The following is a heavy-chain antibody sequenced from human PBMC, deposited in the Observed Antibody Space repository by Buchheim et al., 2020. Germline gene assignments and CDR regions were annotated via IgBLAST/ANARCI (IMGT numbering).Heavy chain of an antibody. CDR2: INHSGST. J-gene: IGHJ4*02. Sequence: QVQLQQWGAGLLKPSETLSLTCAVYGGSFSGYYWSWIRQPPGKGLEWIGEINHSGSTNYNPSLKSRVTISVDTSKNQFSLKLSSVTAADTAVYYCSREGLYYYDSSCYYYPFFDYWGQGTL. V-gene: IGHV4-34*01. D-gene: IGHD3-22*01. CDR1: GGSFSGYY. CDR3: SREGLYYYDSSCYYYPFFDY.